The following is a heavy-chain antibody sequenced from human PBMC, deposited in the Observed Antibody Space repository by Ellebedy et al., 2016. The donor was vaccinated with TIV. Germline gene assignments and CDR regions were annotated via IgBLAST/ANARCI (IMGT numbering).Heavy chain of an antibody. V-gene: IGHV1-2*04. CDR1: GYTFTNYA. J-gene: IGHJ3*02. CDR3: AREGTMVRGDDAFDI. CDR2: INPNSGGT. Sequence: AASVKVSCKASGYTFTNYAMHWVRQAPGQGLEWMGWINPNSGGTNYAQKFQGWVTMTRDTSINTAYMELSRLRSDDTAVYYCAREGTMVRGDDAFDIWGQGTMVTVSS. D-gene: IGHD3-10*01.